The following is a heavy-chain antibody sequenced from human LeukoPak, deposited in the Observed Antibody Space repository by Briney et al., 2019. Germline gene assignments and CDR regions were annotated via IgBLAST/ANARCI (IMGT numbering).Heavy chain of an antibody. V-gene: IGHV3-23*01. J-gene: IGHJ4*02. CDR3: AKVRALLDYFFDH. D-gene: IGHD2/OR15-2a*01. CDR2: ISRNGGAT. CDR1: GFSFSAVP. Sequence: PGGSLRLSCEASGFSFSAVPMTWVRQAPGKGLEWVSYISRNGGATYLVDSVKGRFTVSRDNSKNTLYLEMKSLSVEDTAGYYCAKVRALLDYFFDHWGQGALVTVSS.